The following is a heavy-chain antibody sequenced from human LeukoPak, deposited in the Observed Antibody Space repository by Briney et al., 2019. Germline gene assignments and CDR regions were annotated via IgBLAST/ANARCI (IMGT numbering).Heavy chain of an antibody. CDR1: GYTFTSYR. V-gene: IGHV1-18*01. CDR3: VRVIVGAFCSDY. CDR2: NSGYNGNT. Sequence: ASVKVSCKASGYTFTSYRISGVRQAPGQGLEGMGWNSGYNGNTNYAQKLQGRVTMTTDTSTSTAYMELRSLRSDDTAVYGCVRVIVGAFCSDYWGQGTLVTVSS. J-gene: IGHJ4*02. D-gene: IGHD1-26*01.